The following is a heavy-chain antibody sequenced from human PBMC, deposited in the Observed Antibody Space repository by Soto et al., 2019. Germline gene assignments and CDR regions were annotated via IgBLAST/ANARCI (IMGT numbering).Heavy chain of an antibody. CDR2: ISGSGTMK. D-gene: IGHD2-2*02. J-gene: IGHJ4*02. CDR3: AKEAEENEQVPIPGDN. V-gene: IGHV3-23*01. Sequence: PGGSLRLSCVASGFTFRNHAMTWVRQAPGKGLEWVSGISGSGTMKYYADSVRGHFTISRENAKNTLHLQMDNLRVEDKAGYYCAKEAEENEQVPIPGDNWGQGTLVPVSS. CDR1: GFTFRNHA.